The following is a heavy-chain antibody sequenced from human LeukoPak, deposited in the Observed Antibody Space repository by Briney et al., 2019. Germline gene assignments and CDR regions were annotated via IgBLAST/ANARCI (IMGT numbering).Heavy chain of an antibody. CDR3: AKETGYYYDSSGYYLGVPRGIDY. Sequence: GGSLRLSCAASGFNFSSYGMHWVRQAPGKGLEWVAVISYDGSNKYYADSVKGRFTISRDNSKNTLYLQMNSLRAEDTAVYYCAKETGYYYDSSGYYLGVPRGIDYWGQGTLVTVSS. CDR2: ISYDGSNK. J-gene: IGHJ4*02. V-gene: IGHV3-30*18. D-gene: IGHD3-22*01. CDR1: GFNFSSYG.